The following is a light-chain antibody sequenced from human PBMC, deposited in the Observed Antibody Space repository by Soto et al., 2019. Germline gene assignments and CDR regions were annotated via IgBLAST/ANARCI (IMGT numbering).Light chain of an antibody. V-gene: IGKV3-11*02. Sequence: EMVLTQSPATLSLSPGERATLSCRASQSVGVYLAGYQQKPGQAPRLLIYDSSNRATGIPARFSGSESGRAFTLTVSRLEHEDCAVYYCQQRFKWPPITFGQGTRLDIK. CDR3: QQRFKWPPIT. CDR2: DSS. CDR1: QSVGVY. J-gene: IGKJ5*01.